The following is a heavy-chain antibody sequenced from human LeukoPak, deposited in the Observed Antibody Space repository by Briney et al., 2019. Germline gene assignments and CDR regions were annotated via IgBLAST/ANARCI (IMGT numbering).Heavy chain of an antibody. Sequence: GGSLRLSCAASGFTFSSYWMNWVRQAPGKGLEWVANIKEDGSEKYYVDSMKGRFTISRDNAKNSLYLQMNSLRAEDTAVYYCAKDLTRIAVAGSVGTQHWGQGTLVTVSS. J-gene: IGHJ1*01. V-gene: IGHV3-7*01. CDR1: GFTFSSYW. CDR3: AKDLTRIAVAGSVGTQH. D-gene: IGHD6-19*01. CDR2: IKEDGSEK.